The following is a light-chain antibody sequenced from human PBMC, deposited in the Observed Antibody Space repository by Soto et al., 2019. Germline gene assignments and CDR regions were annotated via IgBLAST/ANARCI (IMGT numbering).Light chain of an antibody. J-gene: IGKJ1*01. Sequence: EIVMTQSPVTLSVSPWERATLSCRAGQSVSSNLAWYQQKPGQAPRLLIYGASTRATGIPARFSGSGSGTEFTLTISSLQSEDFAVYYCQQYNNWPPTFGQGTKVDIK. CDR1: QSVSSN. V-gene: IGKV3-15*01. CDR2: GAS. CDR3: QQYNNWPPT.